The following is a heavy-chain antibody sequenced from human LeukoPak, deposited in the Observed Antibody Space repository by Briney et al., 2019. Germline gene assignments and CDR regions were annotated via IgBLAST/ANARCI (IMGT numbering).Heavy chain of an antibody. CDR2: FYASGST. CDR3: AREGCCSGGTCYGWIPIGS. CDR1: GGSISSGGYF. V-gene: IGHV4-61*02. D-gene: IGHD2-15*01. J-gene: IGHJ4*02. Sequence: SETLSLTCTVSGGSISSGGYFWSWIRQPAGKGLEWIGRFYASGSTNYNPSLQSRVTISVDTSKNQFSLKLSSVTAADTAIYYCAREGCCSGGTCYGWIPIGSWGQGTLVTVSS.